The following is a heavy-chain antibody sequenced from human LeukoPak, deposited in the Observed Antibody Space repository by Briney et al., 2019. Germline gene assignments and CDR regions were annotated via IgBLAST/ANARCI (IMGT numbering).Heavy chain of an antibody. CDR2: ISWNSGSI. J-gene: IGHJ4*02. D-gene: IGHD6-6*01. CDR3: AKGRGSSRRDYFDY. V-gene: IGHV3-9*01. CDR1: GFTFDDYA. Sequence: GRSLRLSCAASGFTFDDYAMHWVRQAPGKGLEWVSGISWNSGSIGYADSVKGRFTISRDNAKNSLYLQMNSLRAEDTALYYCAKGRGSSRRDYFDYWGQGTLVTVSS.